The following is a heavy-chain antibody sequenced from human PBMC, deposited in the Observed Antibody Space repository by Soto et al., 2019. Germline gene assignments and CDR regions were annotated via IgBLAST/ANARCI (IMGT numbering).Heavy chain of an antibody. CDR3: GRGMVTTMGYYYYSDPAM. D-gene: IGHD5-18*01. CDR2: ISYSGGT. CDR1: DDSISSFY. Sequence: QVQLQESGPGLVKPSETLSLTCTVSDDSISSFYWNWIRQPPGKGLEWIGYISYSGGTNYNPSLNSRVTISLDTSKNHFSRKLVSPTAAYTAVYSGGRGMVTTMGYYYYSDPAMGATGTIVTATS. V-gene: IGHV4-59*01. J-gene: IGHJ6*03.